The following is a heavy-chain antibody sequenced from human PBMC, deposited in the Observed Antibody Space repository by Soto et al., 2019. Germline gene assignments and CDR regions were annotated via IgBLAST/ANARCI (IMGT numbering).Heavy chain of an antibody. CDR2: ISYDGSNK. D-gene: IGHD4-17*01. CDR1: GFTFSSYG. J-gene: IGHJ6*04. V-gene: IGHV3-30*03. CDR3: ARDYGDYSGPLDV. Sequence: GSLRLSCAASGFTFSSYGMHWVRQAPGKGLEWVAVISYDGSNKYYADSVKGRFTISRDNSKNSLYLQMNSLRAEDTAVYYCARDYGDYSGPLDVWGKGTTVTVSS.